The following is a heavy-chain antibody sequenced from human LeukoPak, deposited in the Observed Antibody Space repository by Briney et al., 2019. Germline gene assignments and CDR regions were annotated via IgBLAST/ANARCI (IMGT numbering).Heavy chain of an antibody. CDR2: INTNTGNP. Sequence: ASVKLSCKASGYTFTSYAMNWVRQAPGQGLGWMGWINTNTGNPTYAQGFTGRFVFSLDTSVSTAYLQISSLKAEDTAVCYCARLRLTLSLSYMDVWGKGTTVTVSS. D-gene: IGHD3-16*01. V-gene: IGHV7-4-1*02. CDR3: ARLRLTLSLSYMDV. J-gene: IGHJ6*03. CDR1: GYTFTSYA.